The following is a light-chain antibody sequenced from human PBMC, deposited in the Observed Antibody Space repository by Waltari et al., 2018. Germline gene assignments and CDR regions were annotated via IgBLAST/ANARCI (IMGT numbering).Light chain of an antibody. CDR3: HQHYTTPWT. J-gene: IGKJ1*01. CDR1: QSVLYTDNNKNY. CDR2: WAS. Sequence: DIVMTQSPDSLAVSLGERATINCKSSQSVLYTDNNKNYLTWHQQKPGQSPQLLIYWASTRESGVPDRFIGSGSGTDFTLTISSLQAEDVAVYYCHQHYTTPWTFGQGTQVEL. V-gene: IGKV4-1*01.